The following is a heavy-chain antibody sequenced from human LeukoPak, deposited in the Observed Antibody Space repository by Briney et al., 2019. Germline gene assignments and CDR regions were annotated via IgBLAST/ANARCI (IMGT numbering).Heavy chain of an antibody. CDR1: GGSISSNNW. Sequence: SETLSLTCAVSGGSISSNNWWNWVRQPPGKGLEWIGEIFHSGSTNYSPSLKSRVTISLDKSKNQFSLKLSSVTAADTAVYYCARYRRGIVVVPAADWYFDLWGRGTLVTVSS. J-gene: IGHJ2*01. V-gene: IGHV4-4*02. CDR2: IFHSGST. D-gene: IGHD2-2*01. CDR3: ARYRRGIVVVPAADWYFDL.